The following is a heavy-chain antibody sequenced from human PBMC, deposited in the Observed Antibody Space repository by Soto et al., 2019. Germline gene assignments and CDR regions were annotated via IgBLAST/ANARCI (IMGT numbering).Heavy chain of an antibody. CDR2: IYPGDSDT. Sequence: GESLKISCKGSGYSFTSYWIGWVRQMPGKGLEWMGIIYPGDSDTRYSPSFQGQVTISADKSISTAYLQWSSLKASDTAMYYCARGPGDCSGGSCYSEGAFDIWGQGTMVTVSS. J-gene: IGHJ3*02. V-gene: IGHV5-51*01. CDR1: GYSFTSYW. D-gene: IGHD2-15*01. CDR3: ARGPGDCSGGSCYSEGAFDI.